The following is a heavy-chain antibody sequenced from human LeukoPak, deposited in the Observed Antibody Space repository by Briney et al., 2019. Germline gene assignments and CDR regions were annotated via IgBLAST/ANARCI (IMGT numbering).Heavy chain of an antibody. V-gene: IGHV3-23*01. J-gene: IGHJ4*02. CDR1: GFTFSSYA. CDR3: AKDVGYCSSTSCYTFDY. CDR2: ISGSGGST. Sequence: GGSLRLSRAASGFTFSSYAMSWVRQAPGKGLEWVSAISGSGGSTYYADSVKGRFTISRDNSKNTLYLQMNSLRAEDTAVYYCAKDVGYCSSTSCYTFDYWGQGTLVTVSS. D-gene: IGHD2-2*02.